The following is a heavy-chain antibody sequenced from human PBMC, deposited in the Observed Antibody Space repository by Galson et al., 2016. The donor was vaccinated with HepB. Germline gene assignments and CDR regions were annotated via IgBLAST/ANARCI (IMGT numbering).Heavy chain of an antibody. D-gene: IGHD5-12*01. CDR2: ISGSGDNT. J-gene: IGHJ6*02. V-gene: IGHV3-23*01. CDR1: GFTFSSYA. Sequence: SLRLSCAASGFTFSSYAMSWVRQAPGKGLEWVSAISGSGDNTYYADSVKGRFTISRDNSKNTLYLQMNSLRAEDTAVYYCARDPVATRYYYYGMDVWGQGTTVTVSS. CDR3: ARDPVATRYYYYGMDV.